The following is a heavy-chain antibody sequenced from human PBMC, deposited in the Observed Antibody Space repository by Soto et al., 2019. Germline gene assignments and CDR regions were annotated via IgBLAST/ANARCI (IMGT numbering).Heavy chain of an antibody. V-gene: IGHV1-3*01. J-gene: IGHJ6*03. CDR3: ARTASSNFPVSDYYYYMDV. CDR1: GYTFTSYA. Sequence: ASVKVSCKASGYTFTSYAMHWVRQAPGQRLEWMGWINAGNGNTKYSQKFQGRVTITRDTSASTAYMELSSLRSEDTAVYYCARTASSNFPVSDYYYYMDVWGKGTTVTVSS. D-gene: IGHD6-13*01. CDR2: INAGNGNT.